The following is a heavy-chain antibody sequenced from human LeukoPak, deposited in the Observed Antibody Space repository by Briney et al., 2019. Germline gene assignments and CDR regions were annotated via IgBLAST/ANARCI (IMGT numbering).Heavy chain of an antibody. V-gene: IGHV4-34*01. D-gene: IGHD4-11*01. CDR2: INHIGTT. Sequence: PSETLSLTCAVYDGSFSDFYWSWIRQPPGKGLEWIGEINHIGTTNYNPSFKSRVSISVDTSKNQFSLRLNSVTAADTAVYYCARGPYAHDYTDYAWGQGTLVTVSS. CDR1: DGSFSDFY. J-gene: IGHJ4*02. CDR3: ARGPYAHDYTDYA.